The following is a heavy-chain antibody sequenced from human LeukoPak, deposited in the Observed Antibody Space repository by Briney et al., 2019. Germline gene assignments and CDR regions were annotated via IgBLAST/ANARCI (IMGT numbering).Heavy chain of an antibody. D-gene: IGHD6-6*01. Sequence: LSLTCTVSGGSISSGGYYWSWIRQPPGKGLEWIGYIYHSGSTYYNPSLKSRVTISVDRSKNQFSLKLSSVTAADTAVYYCARGSSIAARPYYYYYMDVWGKGTTVTVSS. CDR3: ARGSSIAARPYYYYYMDV. CDR1: GGSISSGGYY. V-gene: IGHV4-30-2*01. J-gene: IGHJ6*03. CDR2: IYHSGST.